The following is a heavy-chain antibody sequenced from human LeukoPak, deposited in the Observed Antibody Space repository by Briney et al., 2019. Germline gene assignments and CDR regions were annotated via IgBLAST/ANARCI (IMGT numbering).Heavy chain of an antibody. CDR1: GFTFSTFA. Sequence: PGGSLRLSCAASGFTFSTFAMIWVRQPPGKGLEWVSSIFPSGGEIHYADSVRGRFTISRDNSKSTLSLQMNSLRAEDTAVYYCARDLGATVTKPDAFDIWGQGTMVTVSS. CDR2: IFPSGGEI. V-gene: IGHV3-23*01. D-gene: IGHD4-17*01. J-gene: IGHJ3*02. CDR3: ARDLGATVTKPDAFDI.